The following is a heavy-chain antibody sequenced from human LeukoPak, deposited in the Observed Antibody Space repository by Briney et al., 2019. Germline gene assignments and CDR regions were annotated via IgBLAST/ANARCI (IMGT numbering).Heavy chain of an antibody. Sequence: PSETLSLTCTVSGGSMSDYYWSWIRQPPGKGLEWIGYIYTSGSTNYNPSLKSRVTMSVDTSKNQFSLKLSSVTAADTAVYYCARDHRTSAWQQLTFNWFDPWGQGTLVTVSS. D-gene: IGHD6-13*01. V-gene: IGHV4-4*08. CDR1: GGSMSDYY. CDR2: IYTSGST. J-gene: IGHJ5*02. CDR3: ARDHRTSAWQQLTFNWFDP.